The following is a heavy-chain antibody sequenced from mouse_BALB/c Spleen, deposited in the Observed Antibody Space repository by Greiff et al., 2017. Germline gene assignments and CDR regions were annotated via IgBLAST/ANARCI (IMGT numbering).Heavy chain of an antibody. CDR2: INPSNGRT. V-gene: IGHV1S81*02. J-gene: IGHJ4*01. CDR3: ARGYGSSYDYAMDY. Sequence: QVQLQQPGAELVKPGASVKLSCKASGYTFTSYWMHWVKQRPGQGLEWIGEINPSNGRTNYNEKFKGKATLTADKSSSTAYMQLSSLTSVDSAVYFCARGYGSSYDYAMDYWGQGTSVTVSS. D-gene: IGHD1-1*01. CDR1: GYTFTSYW.